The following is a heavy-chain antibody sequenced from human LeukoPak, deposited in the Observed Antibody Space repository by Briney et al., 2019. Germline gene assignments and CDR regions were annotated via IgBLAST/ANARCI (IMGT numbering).Heavy chain of an antibody. D-gene: IGHD6-19*01. Sequence: AGGSLRLSCAASGFTVNSNYMSWVRQAPGKGLEWVSVIYSDGRTFYVESVKGRFTVSRDISKNTLYLQMNSLRAEDTAVYYCASHLGYSSGWYDYWGQGTLVTVSS. CDR2: IYSDGRT. CDR3: ASHLGYSSGWYDY. V-gene: IGHV3-53*01. CDR1: GFTVNSNY. J-gene: IGHJ4*02.